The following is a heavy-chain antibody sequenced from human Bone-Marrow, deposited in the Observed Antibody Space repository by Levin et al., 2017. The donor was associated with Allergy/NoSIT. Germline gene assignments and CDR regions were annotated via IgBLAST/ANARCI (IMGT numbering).Heavy chain of an antibody. D-gene: IGHD6-13*01. Sequence: GGSLRLSCATSGFPFSSYGMAWVRQAPGKGLEWVASITTTGHYIHYAESVKGRFTISRDNANNSLSLQMNRLRGEDMAVYYCARAAGAAGRGGLDVWGQGTTVSVSS. V-gene: IGHV3-21*01. CDR3: ARAAGAAGRGGLDV. CDR1: GFPFSSYG. J-gene: IGHJ6*02. CDR2: ITTTGHYI.